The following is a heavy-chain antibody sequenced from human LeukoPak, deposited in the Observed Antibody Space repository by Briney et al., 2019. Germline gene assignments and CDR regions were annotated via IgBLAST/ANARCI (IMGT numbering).Heavy chain of an antibody. CDR1: GFPFSSHA. D-gene: IGHD3-10*01. Sequence: GGSLRLSCAASGFPFSSHAMTWVRQAPGRGLEWFGRIRSTANGYATAYAASVKGRFTISRDDSKNTAYLQMDSLKTEDTAVYYCTGNYYGSESYADFDYWGQGTLVTVSS. CDR2: IRSTANGYAT. V-gene: IGHV3-73*01. CDR3: TGNYYGSESYADFDY. J-gene: IGHJ4*02.